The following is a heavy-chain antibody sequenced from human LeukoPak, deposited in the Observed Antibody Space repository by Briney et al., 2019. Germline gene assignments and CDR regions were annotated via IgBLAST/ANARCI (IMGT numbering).Heavy chain of an antibody. CDR3: ARGRGYSQSNWVDP. J-gene: IGHJ5*02. D-gene: IGHD5-18*01. Sequence: GGSLRLSCAASGFTFSSSSMNWVRQAPGKGLEWVSSISSSSSYIYFPDSVKGRFTISRDNSKNTLYLQMNSLRAEDTAVYYCARGRGYSQSNWVDPWGQGTMVTVSA. V-gene: IGHV3-21*04. CDR2: ISSSSSYI. CDR1: GFTFSSSS.